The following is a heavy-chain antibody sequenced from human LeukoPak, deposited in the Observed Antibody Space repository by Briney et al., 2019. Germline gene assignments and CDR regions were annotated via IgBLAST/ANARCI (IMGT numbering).Heavy chain of an antibody. CDR1: GGSFSGYY. Sequence: PSETLSLTCAVYGGSFSGYYWSWIRQPPGKGLEWIGEIYHSGSTYYNPSLKSRVTISVDTSKNQFSLKLSSVTAADTAVYYCARREWELLDYWGQGTLVTVSS. J-gene: IGHJ4*02. CDR3: ARREWELLDY. D-gene: IGHD1-26*01. CDR2: IYHSGST. V-gene: IGHV4-34*01.